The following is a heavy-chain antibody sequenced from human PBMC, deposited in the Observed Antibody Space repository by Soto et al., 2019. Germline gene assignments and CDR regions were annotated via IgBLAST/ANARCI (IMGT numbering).Heavy chain of an antibody. D-gene: IGHD6-19*01. V-gene: IGHV3-30*18. J-gene: IGHJ4*02. CDR3: AKEQSSGFYRVVDY. Sequence: QVQVGESGGGVVQPGRSLRLSCAASGFTLRCCGMHWVRQAPGKGLEWVGVITYDGSEIHYGDSVKGRFTISRDSSENTVYLQMNSLRVEDSAVYYCAKEQSSGFYRVVDYWGQGTLVTVSP. CDR2: ITYDGSEI. CDR1: GFTLRCCG.